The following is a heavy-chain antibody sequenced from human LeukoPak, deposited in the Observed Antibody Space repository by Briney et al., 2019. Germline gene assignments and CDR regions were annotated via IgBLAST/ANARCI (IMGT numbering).Heavy chain of an antibody. CDR2: IYSGGST. D-gene: IGHD1-1*01. CDR1: GFTVSRNY. J-gene: IGHJ6*03. CDR3: TTRGQLDLRRYYYYYMDV. Sequence: GGSLRLSCAASGFTVSRNYMSWVRQAPGKGLEWVSVIYSGGSTYYTDSVKGRFTISRDNSKNTLYLQMNSLKTEDTAVYYCTTRGQLDLRRYYYYYMDVWGKGTTVTVSS. V-gene: IGHV3-53*01.